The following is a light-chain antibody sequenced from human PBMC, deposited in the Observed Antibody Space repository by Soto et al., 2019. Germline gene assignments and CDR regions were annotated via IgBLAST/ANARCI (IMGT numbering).Light chain of an antibody. V-gene: IGKV3-15*01. J-gene: IGKJ4*02. CDR3: QQYNNSFWT. CDR2: GTS. Sequence: EIVMTQSPATLSVSPGERATLSCRASQSVSKNLDWYQHITSQAPRLLIYGTSTRATGIPARLSGSGYGTEFTITISSLQSEDYAVYYCQQYNNSFWTFGGGTQVDIK. CDR1: QSVSKN.